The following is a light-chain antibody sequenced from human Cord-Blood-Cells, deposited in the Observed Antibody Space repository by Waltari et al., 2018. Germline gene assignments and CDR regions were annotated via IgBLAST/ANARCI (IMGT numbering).Light chain of an antibody. CDR1: QSISSW. V-gene: IGKV1-5*01. CDR2: DAS. Sequence: DIQMTPSPSTLSASVGDTVTITCRASQSISSWLAWYQQKPGKAPKLLNYDASSLESGVPSRFSGSGSGTEFTLTISSLQPDDFATYYCQQYNSYSTFGQGTKVEIK. J-gene: IGKJ1*01. CDR3: QQYNSYST.